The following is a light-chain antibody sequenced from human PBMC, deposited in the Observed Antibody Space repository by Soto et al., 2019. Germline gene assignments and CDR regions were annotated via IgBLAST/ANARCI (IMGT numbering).Light chain of an antibody. CDR2: GTS. V-gene: IGKV3-15*01. CDR1: HSVSGN. Sequence: VLTQSAATVSVSPGERATLSCRASHSVSGNLAWYQQKPGQAPRLLIYGTSTRATGIPARFSGSGSGTEFTLTISSLQSEDFAVYCCQQYYKLPWTFGQGTKVDIK. CDR3: QQYYKLPWT. J-gene: IGKJ1*01.